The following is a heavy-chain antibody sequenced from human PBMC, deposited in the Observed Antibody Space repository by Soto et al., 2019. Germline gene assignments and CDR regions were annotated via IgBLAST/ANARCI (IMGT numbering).Heavy chain of an antibody. J-gene: IGHJ4*02. D-gene: IGHD1-7*01. CDR1: GVTVCSYS. Sequence: PGWCLGLSCAASGVTVCSYSMDWVLKTPGKGLEWVSYISSSSSTIYYADSVKGRFTISRDNAKNSLYLQMSSLRAEDTAVYYCATPNLDSGTTWYYFDYWGQGTLVTVSS. CDR2: ISSSSSTI. CDR3: ATPNLDSGTTWYYFDY. V-gene: IGHV3-48*01.